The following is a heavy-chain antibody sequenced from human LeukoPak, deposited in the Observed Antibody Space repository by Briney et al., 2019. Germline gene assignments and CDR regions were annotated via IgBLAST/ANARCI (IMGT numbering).Heavy chain of an antibody. D-gene: IGHD1-1*01. J-gene: IGHJ4*02. Sequence: GGSLRLSCAASGSTFSNYEVNWVRQAPGKGLEWVSYISTSGSTIYYADSMKGRFTISRDNAKNSVYLQMNSLRAEDTAVYYCATGTIYYWGQGALVTVSS. CDR2: ISTSGSTI. CDR1: GSTFSNYE. V-gene: IGHV3-48*03. CDR3: ATGTIYY.